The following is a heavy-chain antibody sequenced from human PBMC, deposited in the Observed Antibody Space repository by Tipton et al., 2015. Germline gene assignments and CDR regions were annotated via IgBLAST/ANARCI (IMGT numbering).Heavy chain of an antibody. Sequence: QLVQSGAEVKKPGASVKVSCKASGYTFTDYGITWVRQATGQGLEWMGWISVYNGNTNYAEKFQGRVTLTTDTSTSTAYMELRSLRSDDTAVYYCARWAAYFDLWGRGTLVTVSS. CDR1: GYTFTDYG. V-gene: IGHV1-18*01. J-gene: IGHJ2*01. D-gene: IGHD2-15*01. CDR3: ARWAAYFDL. CDR2: ISVYNGNT.